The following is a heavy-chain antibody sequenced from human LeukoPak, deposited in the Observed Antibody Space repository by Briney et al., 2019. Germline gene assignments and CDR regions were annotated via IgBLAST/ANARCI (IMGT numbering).Heavy chain of an antibody. D-gene: IGHD6-19*01. J-gene: IGHJ6*02. Sequence: ASVKVSCTASGYTFTSYGISWVRQAPGQGLEWMGWISAYNGNTNYAQKLQGRVTMTTDTSTSTAYMELRSLRSDDTAVYYCARDAPLGGSSGWYHFSYYYYYGMDVWGQGTTVTVSS. CDR1: GYTFTSYG. CDR2: ISAYNGNT. CDR3: ARDAPLGGSSGWYHFSYYYYYGMDV. V-gene: IGHV1-18*01.